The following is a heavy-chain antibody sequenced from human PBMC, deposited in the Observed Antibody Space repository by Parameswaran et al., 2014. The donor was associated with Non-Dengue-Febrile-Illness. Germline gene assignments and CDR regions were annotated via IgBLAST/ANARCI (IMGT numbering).Heavy chain of an antibody. CDR2: TYYRSKWYN. CDR3: ARGLRYANWGYYYYMDV. Sequence: ISVARWIRQSPSRGLEWLGRTYYRSKWYNDYAVSVKSRITINPDTSKNQFSLQLNSVTPEDTAVYYCARGLRYANWGYYYYMDVWGKGTTVTVSS. J-gene: IGHJ6*03. CDR1: ISVA. V-gene: IGHV6-1*01. D-gene: IGHD7-27*01.